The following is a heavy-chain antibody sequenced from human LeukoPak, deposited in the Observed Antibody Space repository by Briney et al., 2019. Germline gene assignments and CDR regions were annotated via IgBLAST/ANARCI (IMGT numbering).Heavy chain of an antibody. CDR1: GFTFDDYA. CDR3: AKDYIAVAGGVEGKYYYYYYGMDV. CDR2: ISWNSGSI. J-gene: IGHJ6*02. Sequence: GGSLRLSCAASGFTFDDYAMHWVRQAPGKGLEWVSGISWNSGSIGYADSVKGRFTISRDNAKNSLYLQMNSLRAEDTALYYCAKDYIAVAGGVEGKYYYYYYGMDVWGQGTTVTVSS. V-gene: IGHV3-9*01. D-gene: IGHD6-19*01.